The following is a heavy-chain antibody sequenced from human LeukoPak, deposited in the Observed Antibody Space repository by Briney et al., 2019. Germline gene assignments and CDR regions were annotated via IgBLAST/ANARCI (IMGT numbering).Heavy chain of an antibody. CDR3: AKAMQIYSYGFDY. J-gene: IGHJ4*02. D-gene: IGHD5-18*01. CDR1: GFTFSDYD. CDR2: ISGSGDSR. V-gene: IGHV3-23*01. Sequence: GGSLRLSCAASGFTFSDYDLNWVRQAPGKGLEWVSGISGSGDSRYADSVKGRFTIARDNSKSALYLQMNSLRAEDTAVYYCAKAMQIYSYGFDYWGQGTLVTVSS.